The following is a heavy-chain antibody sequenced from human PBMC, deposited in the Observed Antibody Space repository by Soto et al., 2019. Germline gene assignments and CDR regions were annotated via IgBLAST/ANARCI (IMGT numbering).Heavy chain of an antibody. CDR1: GGTFSSYA. J-gene: IGHJ5*02. Sequence: SVKVSCKASGGTFSSYAISWVRQAPGQGLEWMGGIIPIFGTANYAQKFQGRVTITADESTSTAYMELSSLRSEDTAVYYCASEKYYASGSYSFDPWGQGTLVTVSS. CDR2: IIPIFGTA. V-gene: IGHV1-69*13. D-gene: IGHD3-10*01. CDR3: ASEKYYASGSYSFDP.